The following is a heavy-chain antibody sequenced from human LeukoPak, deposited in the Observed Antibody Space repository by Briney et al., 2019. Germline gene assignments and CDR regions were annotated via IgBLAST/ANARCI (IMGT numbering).Heavy chain of an antibody. CDR2: ISAYNGNT. CDR3: ARDIDVVVVAAIHDAFYI. J-gene: IGHJ3*02. Sequence: ASVKVSCKASRYTFTSYGISWVRQAPGQGLEWMGWISAYNGNTNYAQKLQGRVTMTTDTSTSTAYMELRSLRSDDTAVYYCARDIDVVVVAAIHDAFYIWGQGTMVTLSS. D-gene: IGHD2-15*01. V-gene: IGHV1-18*01. CDR1: RYTFTSYG.